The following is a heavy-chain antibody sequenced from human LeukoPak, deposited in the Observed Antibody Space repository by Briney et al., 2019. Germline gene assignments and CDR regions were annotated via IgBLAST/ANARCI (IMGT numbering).Heavy chain of an antibody. CDR3: ARESVEGYYDSSGYPYFDY. CDR2: ISAYNGNT. J-gene: IGHJ4*02. CDR1: GYTFTSYG. V-gene: IGHV1-18*01. Sequence: GASVKVSCKASGYTFTSYGISWVRQAPGQGLEWMGWISAYNGNTNYAQKLQGRVTMTTDTSTSTAYMELRSLRSDDTAVYYCARESVEGYYDSSGYPYFDYWGQGTLVTVSS. D-gene: IGHD3-22*01.